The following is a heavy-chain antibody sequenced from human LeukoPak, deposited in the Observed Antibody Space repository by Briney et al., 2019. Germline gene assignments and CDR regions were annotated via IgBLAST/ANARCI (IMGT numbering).Heavy chain of an antibody. J-gene: IGHJ4*02. Sequence: SDTLSLTYTVCGGSISSYYWSWIRQPPVEGLEWSGDIYYSGSTNYNPSLKSRVTISVDTSKNQFSLKLSSVTAADTAVYYCARGRGYSYGRGYYFDYWGQGTLVTVSS. CDR1: GGSISSYY. CDR3: ARGRGYSYGRGYYFDY. CDR2: IYYSGST. V-gene: IGHV4-59*07. D-gene: IGHD5-18*01.